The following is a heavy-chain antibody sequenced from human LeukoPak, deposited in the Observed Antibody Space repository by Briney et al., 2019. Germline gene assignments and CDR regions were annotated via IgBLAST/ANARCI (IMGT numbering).Heavy chain of an antibody. Sequence: SETLSLTCTVSGDSISSFYWSWIRQPPGRGLEWIGYIYYTGTTNYNPSLKSRVTISVDTSKNQFSLKLSSVTAADTAVHYCARYHYHSGGYSTPIDYWGQGTLVTVSS. CDR1: GDSISSFY. J-gene: IGHJ4*02. V-gene: IGHV4-59*01. CDR3: ARYHYHSGGYSTPIDY. CDR2: IYYTGTT. D-gene: IGHD3-22*01.